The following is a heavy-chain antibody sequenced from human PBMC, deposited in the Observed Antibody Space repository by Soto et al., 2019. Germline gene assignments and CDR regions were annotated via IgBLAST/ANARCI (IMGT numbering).Heavy chain of an antibody. CDR2: IHYSGST. CDR1: GFTITSYH. CDR3: ASAWEHIYFDS. J-gene: IGHJ4*02. V-gene: IGHV4-59*01. D-gene: IGHD1-26*01. Sequence: GTLSLTCIVSGFTITSYHRSWIRQVPGKGLEWVGSIHYSGSTNYNPSLQSRVTISIDTSKNQFPLELTSMTAADTAVYYCASAWEHIYFDSWGQGALV.